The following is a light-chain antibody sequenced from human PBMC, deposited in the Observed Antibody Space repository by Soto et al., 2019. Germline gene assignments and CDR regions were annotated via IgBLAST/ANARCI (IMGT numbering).Light chain of an antibody. CDR3: QQYSSLRT. CDR2: GAS. CDR1: HNVNSNY. J-gene: IGKJ1*01. Sequence: EVVLTQSPGTLSLSPGERATLSCRASHNVNSNYLAWYQQRPGQAPRLLMFGASNRATGIPDRFSGRGSGTDFTLTISRLEPEDFAVYYCQQYSSLRTFGQGTKVEIK. V-gene: IGKV3-20*01.